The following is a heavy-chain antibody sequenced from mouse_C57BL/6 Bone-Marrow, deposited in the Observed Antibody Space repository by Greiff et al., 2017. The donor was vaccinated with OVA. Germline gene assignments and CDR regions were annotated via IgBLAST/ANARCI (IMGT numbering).Heavy chain of an antibody. CDR1: GFSLTSYG. V-gene: IGHV2-2*01. CDR3: ARNGAGYDGYYAMDY. J-gene: IGHJ4*01. Sequence: QVQLQQSGPGLVQPSQSLSISCTVSGFSLTSYGVHWVRQSPGKGLEWLGVIWSGGSTDYNAAFISRLSISTDNPTSHAFFKMNSLQADDTAIYYVARNGAGYDGYYAMDYWGQGTSVTVAS. D-gene: IGHD2-2*01. CDR2: IWSGGST.